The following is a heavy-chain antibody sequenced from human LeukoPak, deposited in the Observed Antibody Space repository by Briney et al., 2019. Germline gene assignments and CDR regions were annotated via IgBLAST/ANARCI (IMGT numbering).Heavy chain of an antibody. CDR1: GFIFSNYI. V-gene: IGHV3-48*01. J-gene: IGHJ4*02. CDR2: ISSSSSTI. Sequence: PGGSLRLSCAASGFIFSNYIMNWVRQAPGKGLEWVSYISSSSSTIYYTDSVRGRFTISRDNAKNSLYLQMNSLRAEDTALYYFARLESGNYWDFNYWARETLFTVS. CDR3: ARLESGNYWDFNY. D-gene: IGHD3-10*01.